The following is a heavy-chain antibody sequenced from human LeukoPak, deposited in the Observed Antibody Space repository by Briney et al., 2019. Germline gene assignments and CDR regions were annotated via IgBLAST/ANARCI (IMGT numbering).Heavy chain of an antibody. V-gene: IGHV3-33*01. J-gene: IGHJ4*02. D-gene: IGHD3-22*01. Sequence: GGSLRLSCAASGFTFSSYGMHWVRQAPGKGLEWVAVIWYDGSNKYYADSVKGRFTISRDNSKNTLYLQMNSLRAEDTAVYYCARDYYYDSSGYPTPDYWGQGTLVTVSS. CDR2: IWYDGSNK. CDR1: GFTFSSYG. CDR3: ARDYYYDSSGYPTPDY.